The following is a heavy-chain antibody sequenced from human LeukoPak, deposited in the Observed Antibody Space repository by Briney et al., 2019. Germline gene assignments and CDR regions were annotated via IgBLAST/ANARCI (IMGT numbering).Heavy chain of an antibody. V-gene: IGHV4-34*01. Sequence: SETLSLTCAVYGGSFSGYYWSWIRQPPGKGLEWIGEINHSGSTNYNPSLKSRVTISVDTSKNQFSPKLSSVTAADTAVYYCARGRRRVGSSTSFDPWGQGTLVTVSS. J-gene: IGHJ5*02. CDR2: INHSGST. D-gene: IGHD2-2*01. CDR1: GGSFSGYY. CDR3: ARGRRRVGSSTSFDP.